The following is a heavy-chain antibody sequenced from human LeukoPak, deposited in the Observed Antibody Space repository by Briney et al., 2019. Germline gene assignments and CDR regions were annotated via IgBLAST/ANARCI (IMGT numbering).Heavy chain of an antibody. D-gene: IGHD4-23*01. J-gene: IGHJ6*02. V-gene: IGHV4-39*07. CDR1: GGSISSSSYY. Sequence: SSETLSLTCTVSGGSISSSSYYWGWIRQPPGKGLEWIGSIYYSGSTYYNPSLKSRVTISVDTSKNQFSLKLSSVTAADTAVYYCARETTVVTRYYYYYYGMDVWGQGTTVAVSS. CDR3: ARETTVVTRYYYYYYGMDV. CDR2: IYYSGST.